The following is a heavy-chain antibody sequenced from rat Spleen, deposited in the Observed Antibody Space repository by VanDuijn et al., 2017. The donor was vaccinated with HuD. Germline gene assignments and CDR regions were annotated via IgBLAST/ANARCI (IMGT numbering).Heavy chain of an antibody. Sequence: QVQLKESGPGLVQPSQTLSLTCTVSGFSLTSNGVSWVRQPPGKGLEWIAAISSGGSTYYNSALKSRLSISRDTSKSQVFLKMNSLKTEDTAIYFCTRYNSYVMDAWGQGASVTVSS. D-gene: IGHD1-4*01. V-gene: IGHV2S12*01. J-gene: IGHJ4*01. CDR2: ISSGGST. CDR1: GFSLTSNG. CDR3: TRYNSYVMDA.